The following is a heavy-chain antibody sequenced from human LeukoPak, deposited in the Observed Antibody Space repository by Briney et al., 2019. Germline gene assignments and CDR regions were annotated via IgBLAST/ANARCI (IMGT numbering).Heavy chain of an antibody. V-gene: IGHV4-59*01. CDR3: ARASSSPGYYYGMDV. CDR2: IYYSGST. Sequence: SETLSLTCTVSGGSISSYYWSWIRQPPGKGLEWIGYIYYSGSTNYNPSLKSRVTISVDTPKNQFSLKLSSVTAADTAVYYCARASSSPGYYYGMDVWGQGTTVTVSS. J-gene: IGHJ6*02. D-gene: IGHD6-13*01. CDR1: GGSISSYY.